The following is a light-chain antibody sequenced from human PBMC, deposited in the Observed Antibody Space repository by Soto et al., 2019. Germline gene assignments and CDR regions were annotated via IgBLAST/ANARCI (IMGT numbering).Light chain of an antibody. CDR3: QQYNNWPWT. CDR2: VAS. Sequence: EIVMTQSPATLSVSPGGRATLSCRASQSISDTLSWYQQKPGQAPRLLIYVASTRAPGFPARFSGSGSGTGFTLTISSLQSEDFAVSYCQQYNNWPWTFGQGTKVEI. V-gene: IGKV3-15*01. CDR1: QSISDT. J-gene: IGKJ1*01.